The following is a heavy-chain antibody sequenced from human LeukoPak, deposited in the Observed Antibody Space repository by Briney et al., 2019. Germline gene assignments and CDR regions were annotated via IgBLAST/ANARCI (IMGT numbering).Heavy chain of an antibody. J-gene: IGHJ4*02. CDR1: GGSISSSSYY. CDR3: ARWVVTAFDY. CDR2: IYYSGST. V-gene: IGHV4-39*01. Sequence: PSETLSLTCTVSGGSISSSSYYWGWIRQPPGKGLEWIGSIYYSGSTYYNPSLKSRVTIPVDTSKNQFSLKLSSVTAADTAVYYCARWVVTAFDYWGQGTLVTVAS. D-gene: IGHD2-21*02.